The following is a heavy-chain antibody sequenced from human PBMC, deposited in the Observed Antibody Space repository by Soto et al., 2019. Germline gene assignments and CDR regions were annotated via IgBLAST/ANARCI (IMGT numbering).Heavy chain of an antibody. CDR2: ISGSGDSI. V-gene: IGHV3-23*01. Sequence: GGSLRLSCVASGFTFSSYAMSWVRQTPGKGLEWVSAISGSGDSIHYADSVRGRFTISRDNSKNTLYPQMNSLRAADTALYYCAKLPALSGSIPWGQGTLVTVSS. CDR3: AKLPALSGSIP. D-gene: IGHD3-22*01. CDR1: GFTFSSYA. J-gene: IGHJ5*02.